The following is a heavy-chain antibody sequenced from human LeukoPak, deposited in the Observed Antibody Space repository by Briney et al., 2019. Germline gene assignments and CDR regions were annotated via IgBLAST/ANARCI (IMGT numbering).Heavy chain of an antibody. CDR3: ARLPQRSDVLTSYANSFDY. CDR1: GYSVSSGFY. D-gene: IGHD3-9*01. V-gene: IGHV4-38-2*02. J-gene: IGHJ4*02. CDR2: IFHSGST. Sequence: SETLSLTCSVSGYSVSSGFYWGWIRQPPGKGLEWIGSIFHSGSTYYNPSLKSRVIISLDTSKNQFSLKLSSVTAADTAVFYCARLPQRSDVLTSYANSFDYWGQGTLVTVSS.